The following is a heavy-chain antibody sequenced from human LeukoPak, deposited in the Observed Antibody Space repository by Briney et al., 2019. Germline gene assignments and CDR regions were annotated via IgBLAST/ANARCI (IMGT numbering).Heavy chain of an antibody. CDR3: ARGAPLAGYVWGSYRHYYFDY. J-gene: IGHJ4*02. CDR1: GGSFSGYY. V-gene: IGHV4-34*01. CDR2: INHSRST. D-gene: IGHD3-16*02. Sequence: SEILSLTCAVYGGSFSGYYWSWIRQPPGKGLEWIGEINHSRSTNYNPSLKRRVTISVDPSKNQFSLKLSSVTAADTAAYYCARGAPLAGYVWGSYRHYYFDYWGQGTLVTVSS.